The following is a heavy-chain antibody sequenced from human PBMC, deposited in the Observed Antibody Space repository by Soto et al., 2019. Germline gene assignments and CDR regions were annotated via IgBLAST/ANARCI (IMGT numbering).Heavy chain of an antibody. CDR3: AGTEFWSGYPANSFDL. D-gene: IGHD3-3*01. CDR1: GGSISSGDYY. CDR2: IYYSGST. Sequence: SETLSLTCTVSGGSISSGDYYWSWIRQPPGKGLEWIGYIYYSGSTYYNPSLKSRVTISVDTSKNQFSLKLSSVTAADTAVYYCAGTEFWSGYPANSFDLWGQGPLVTLSS. V-gene: IGHV4-31*03. J-gene: IGHJ5*02.